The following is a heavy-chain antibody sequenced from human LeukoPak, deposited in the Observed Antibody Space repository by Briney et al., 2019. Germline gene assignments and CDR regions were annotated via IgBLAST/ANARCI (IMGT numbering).Heavy chain of an antibody. Sequence: ASVKVCKASGYTFTGYYMHWVRQAPGQGLEWMGWINPNSGGTNYAQKFQGRVTMTRDTSISTAYMELSRLRSDDTAVYYCARLSLWSGYYLLDPWGQGTLVTVSS. J-gene: IGHJ5*02. D-gene: IGHD3-3*01. CDR3: ARLSLWSGYYLLDP. V-gene: IGHV1-2*02. CDR1: GYTFTGYY. CDR2: INPNSGGT.